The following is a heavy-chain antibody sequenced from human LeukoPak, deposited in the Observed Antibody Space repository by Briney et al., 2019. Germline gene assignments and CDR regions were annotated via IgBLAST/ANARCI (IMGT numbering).Heavy chain of an antibody. D-gene: IGHD2-21*02. CDR3: ARGTPYCGGDCYSHSNDY. CDR2: IYYSGST. J-gene: IGHJ4*02. Sequence: SETLFLTCTVHGDSISNYYWSWIPQPPGKGLEWIGYIYYSGSTNYNPSLKSRVTISVDTSKNQSSLKLSSVTAADTAVYYCARGTPYCGGDCYSHSNDYWGQGTLVTVSS. CDR1: GDSISNYY. V-gene: IGHV4-59*01.